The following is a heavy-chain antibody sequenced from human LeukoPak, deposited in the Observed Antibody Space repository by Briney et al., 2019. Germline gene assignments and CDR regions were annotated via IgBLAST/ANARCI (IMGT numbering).Heavy chain of an antibody. Sequence: SETLSLTCTVSGGSISNYYWSWIRESPGKGLEWIGYIYHSGITNYSPVLKSRVTMSLDTSKNQFSLKLSSVTAADTAVYYCARSEYTSMVGSLYFDYWGQGTLATVSS. CDR3: ARSEYTSMVGSLYFDY. J-gene: IGHJ4*02. CDR2: IYHSGIT. CDR1: GGSISNYY. V-gene: IGHV4-59*01. D-gene: IGHD5-18*01.